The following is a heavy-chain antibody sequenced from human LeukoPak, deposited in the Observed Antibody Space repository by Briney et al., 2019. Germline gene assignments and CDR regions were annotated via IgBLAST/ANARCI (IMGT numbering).Heavy chain of an antibody. V-gene: IGHV3-7*01. D-gene: IGHD4-17*01. CDR1: GFTFSSYW. CDR3: ASDGDYGY. J-gene: IGHJ4*02. Sequence: GGSLRLSCAASGFTFSSYWMSWVGQAPGKGLDWVANIKQDGSDKYYVGSVKGRFTISRDNAKNSLYLQMNSLRAEDTAVYYCASDGDYGYWGQGTLVTVSS. CDR2: IKQDGSDK.